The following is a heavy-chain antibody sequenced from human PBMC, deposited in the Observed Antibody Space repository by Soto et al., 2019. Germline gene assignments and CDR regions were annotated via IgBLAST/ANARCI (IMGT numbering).Heavy chain of an antibody. J-gene: IGHJ4*02. V-gene: IGHV3-21*01. CDR3: ARADRILIVAVSAF. D-gene: IGHD2-15*01. Sequence: PGGSLRLSCAASGFTFSSYSMNWVRQAPGKGLEWVSSVSKGDYEYYSDSVKGRFPISSDNTKNSVSLQMNTRRAEDTACYYCARADRILIVAVSAFWGQGTL. CDR2: VSKGDYE. CDR1: GFTFSSYS.